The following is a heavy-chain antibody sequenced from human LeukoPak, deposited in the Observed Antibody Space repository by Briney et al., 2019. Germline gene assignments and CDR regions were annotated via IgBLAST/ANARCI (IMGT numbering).Heavy chain of an antibody. CDR1: GYTLTGLS. V-gene: IGHV1-24*01. CDR3: ATASYYDSSGLHLYYFDY. J-gene: IGHJ4*02. CDR2: FDPEDGET. D-gene: IGHD3-22*01. Sequence: ASVKVSCKVSGYTLTGLSMHWVRQAPGKGLEWMGGFDPEDGETIYAQKFQGRVTMTEDTSTDTAYMELSSLRSEDTAVYYCATASYYDSSGLHLYYFDYWGQGTLVTVSS.